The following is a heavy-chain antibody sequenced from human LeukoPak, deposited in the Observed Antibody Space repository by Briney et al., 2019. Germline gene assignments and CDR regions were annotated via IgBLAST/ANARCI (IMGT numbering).Heavy chain of an antibody. CDR1: GFTFSSYW. CDR2: IKEDGSEK. V-gene: IGHV3-7*03. J-gene: IGHJ4*02. CDR3: ARAVGYCRGGSCYAYYFDY. D-gene: IGHD2-15*01. Sequence: GGSLRLSCAASGFTFSSYWMSWVRQAPGKGLEWVANIKEDGSEKYYVDSMKGRFTISRDNAKNTTSRDNAKNSLYLEMNSLRAEDTAVYYCARAVGYCRGGSCYAYYFDYWGQGTLVTVSS.